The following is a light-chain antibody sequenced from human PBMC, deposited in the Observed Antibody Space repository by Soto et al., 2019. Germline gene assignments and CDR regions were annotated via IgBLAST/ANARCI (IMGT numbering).Light chain of an antibody. CDR3: QQSYNTPST. CDR2: VGS. V-gene: IGKV1-39*01. J-gene: IGKJ1*01. CDR1: QPISTS. Sequence: DIQMTQSPSSLSASVGDTVTITCRASQPISTSLHWYQQKPGRAPKLLIYVGSSLQTGVPSRFSGSGSGTVFTLTISSLQPEDFATYFCQQSYNTPSTFGQGTKVDI.